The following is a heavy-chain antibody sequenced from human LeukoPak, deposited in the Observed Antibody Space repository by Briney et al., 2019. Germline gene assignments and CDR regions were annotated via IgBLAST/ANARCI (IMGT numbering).Heavy chain of an antibody. CDR1: GGSFSGYY. D-gene: IGHD3-22*01. Sequence: SETLSLTCAVYGGSFSGYYWSWIRQPPGKGLEWIGEINYSGSTNYNPSLKSRVTMSVDTSKNQFSLKLSSVTAADTAVYYCARDCYDSGGYYYCYWGQGTLVTVSS. CDR2: INYSGST. CDR3: ARDCYDSGGYYYCY. V-gene: IGHV4-34*01. J-gene: IGHJ4*02.